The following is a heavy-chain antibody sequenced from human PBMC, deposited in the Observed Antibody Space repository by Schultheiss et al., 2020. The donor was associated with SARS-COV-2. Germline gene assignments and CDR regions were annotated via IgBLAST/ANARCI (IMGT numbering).Heavy chain of an antibody. CDR3: ARDQDSSGWYEGDSYFDL. CDR2: IKQDGSEK. Sequence: GESLKISCAASGFTFSSYWMSWVRQAPGKGLEWVANIKQDGSEKYYVDSVKGRFTISRDNAKNSLYLQMNSLRAEDTAVYYCARDQDSSGWYEGDSYFDLWGRGTLVTVSS. CDR1: GFTFSSYW. D-gene: IGHD6-19*01. J-gene: IGHJ2*01. V-gene: IGHV3-7*03.